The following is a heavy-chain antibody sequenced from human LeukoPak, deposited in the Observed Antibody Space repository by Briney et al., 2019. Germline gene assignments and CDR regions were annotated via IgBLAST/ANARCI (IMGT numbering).Heavy chain of an antibody. V-gene: IGHV3-48*01. CDR3: ARDYKYAFDN. CDR2: IGISSGNT. D-gene: IGHD5-24*01. CDR1: GFRFSDYS. Sequence: GGSLSLSCAASGFRFSDYSMNWVRQAPGKGLEWISYIGISSGNTKYADSVKGRFTISGDKARNSLYLQMNSLRVEDTAVYYCARDYKYAFDNWGQGTLVTVSS. J-gene: IGHJ4*02.